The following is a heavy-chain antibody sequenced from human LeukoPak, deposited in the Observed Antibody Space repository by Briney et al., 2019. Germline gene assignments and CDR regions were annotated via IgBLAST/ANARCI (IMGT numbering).Heavy chain of an antibody. CDR3: ARDIAQGSGWSIDY. D-gene: IGHD6-19*01. CDR2: INSDGINT. J-gene: IGHJ4*02. Sequence: PGRSLKLSCAASGFTFSDYAMHWVRQAPGKGLVWVSRINSDGINTIYADSVKGRFTISRDNAKNTLNLQMNSLRAEDTAVYYCARDIAQGSGWSIDYWGQGTLVTVSS. CDR1: GFTFSDYA. V-gene: IGHV3-74*01.